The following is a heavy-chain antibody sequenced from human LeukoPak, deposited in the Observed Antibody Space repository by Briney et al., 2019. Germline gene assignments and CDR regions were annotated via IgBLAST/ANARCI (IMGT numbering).Heavy chain of an antibody. V-gene: IGHV3-9*01. Sequence: PGGSLRLSCAASGFMFDDYAMHWVRQAPGKGLEWVSGINGIGGGTAYADSVKGRFTISRDNAKNSLYLQMSSLRLEDTALYFCAKWNRQPLVKGWFDSWGQGTLVTVSS. CDR2: INGIGGGT. D-gene: IGHD6-13*01. CDR3: AKWNRQPLVKGWFDS. J-gene: IGHJ5*01. CDR1: GFMFDDYA.